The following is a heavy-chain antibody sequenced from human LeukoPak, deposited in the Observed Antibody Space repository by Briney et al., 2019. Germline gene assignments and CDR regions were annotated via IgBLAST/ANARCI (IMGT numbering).Heavy chain of an antibody. CDR1: GYTFTSYY. V-gene: IGHV1-46*01. CDR2: INPSGGST. J-gene: IGHJ1*01. D-gene: IGHD6-13*01. CDR3: ARGTAAGTFANLEYFQH. Sequence: ASVKVSCKASGYTFTSYYMHWVRQAPGQGLEWMGIINPSGGSTSYAQKFQGRVTMTRDTSTSTAYMELSSLRSEDTAVYYCARGTAAGTFANLEYFQHWGQGTLVTVSS.